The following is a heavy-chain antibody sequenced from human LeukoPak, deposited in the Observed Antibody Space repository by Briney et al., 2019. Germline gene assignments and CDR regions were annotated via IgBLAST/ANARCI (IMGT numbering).Heavy chain of an antibody. J-gene: IGHJ4*02. V-gene: IGHV3-74*01. Sequence: GGSLRLSCAASGFSFSSYWLHWVRQVPGKGLVWVSRINSDGSNRGYADSVKGRFTISRDNAKNTLYLQMNSLRAEDTAVYYCARDLLTYRGSYPGYWGQGTLVTVSS. CDR1: GFSFSSYW. CDR3: ARDLLTYRGSYPGY. CDR2: INSDGSNR. D-gene: IGHD1-26*01.